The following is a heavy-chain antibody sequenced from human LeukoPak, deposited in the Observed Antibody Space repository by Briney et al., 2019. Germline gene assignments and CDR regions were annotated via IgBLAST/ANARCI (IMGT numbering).Heavy chain of an antibody. V-gene: IGHV1-8*01. J-gene: IGHJ4*02. Sequence: ASVKVSCKASGYTFTSYDINWVRQATGQGLEWMGWMNPNSGNTGYAQKFQGRVTMTRNTSMSTAYMELSSLRSEDMAVYYCARVYCSGGSCYLPFGYWGQGTLVTVSS. CDR1: GYTFTSYD. CDR3: ARVYCSGGSCYLPFGY. D-gene: IGHD2-15*01. CDR2: MNPNSGNT.